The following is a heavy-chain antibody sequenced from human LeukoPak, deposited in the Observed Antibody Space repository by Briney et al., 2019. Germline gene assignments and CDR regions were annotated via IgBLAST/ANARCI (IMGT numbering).Heavy chain of an antibody. Sequence: PSETLSLTCTVSGGSISSSSYYWCWIRQPPGKGLEWIGSIYYSGSTYYNPSLKSRVTISVDTSKNQFSLKLSSVTAADTAVYYCARRQPTGDGYNLDAFDIWGQGTMVTVSS. J-gene: IGHJ3*02. CDR3: ARRQPTGDGYNLDAFDI. CDR2: IYYSGST. CDR1: GGSISSSSYY. D-gene: IGHD5-24*01. V-gene: IGHV4-39*01.